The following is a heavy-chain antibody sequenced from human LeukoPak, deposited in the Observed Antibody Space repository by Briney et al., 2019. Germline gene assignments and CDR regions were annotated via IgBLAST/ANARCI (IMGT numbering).Heavy chain of an antibody. CDR2: IWYDGSNK. D-gene: IGHD1-26*01. V-gene: IGHV3-33*01. CDR3: ARDESSGSYYYYFDY. CDR1: GFTFSSYG. Sequence: GGSLRLSCAASGFTFSSYGMHWVRQAPGKGLGWVAVIWYDGSNKYYADSVKGRFTISRDNSKNTLYLQMNSLRAEDTAVYYCARDESSGSYYYYFDYWGQGTLVAVSS. J-gene: IGHJ4*02.